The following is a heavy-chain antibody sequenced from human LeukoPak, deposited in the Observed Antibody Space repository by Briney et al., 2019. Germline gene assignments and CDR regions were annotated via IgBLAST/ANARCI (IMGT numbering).Heavy chain of an antibody. CDR2: INPNSGGT. D-gene: IGHD3-22*01. Sequence: ASVKVSCKASGYTFTGYYMHWVRQAPGQGLEWMGWINPNSGGTNYAQKFQGRVTMTRDTSISTAYMELSRLRSDDTAVYYCASLHYYDSSGYYSRSPTPPVYWGQGTLVTVSS. CDR1: GYTFTGYY. J-gene: IGHJ4*02. CDR3: ASLHYYDSSGYYSRSPTPPVY. V-gene: IGHV1-2*02.